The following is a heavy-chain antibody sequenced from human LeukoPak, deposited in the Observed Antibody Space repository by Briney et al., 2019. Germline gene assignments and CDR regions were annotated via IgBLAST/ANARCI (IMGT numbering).Heavy chain of an antibody. CDR2: ISAYNGNT. D-gene: IGHD3-9*01. Sequence: GASVKVSCKASGYTFTGYYMHWVRQAPGQGLEWMGWISAYNGNTNYAQKLQGRVTMTTDTSTSTAYMELRSLRSDDTAVYYCARSRWAEDPLGGYFDWLLGYWGQGTLVTVSS. CDR1: GYTFTGYY. CDR3: ARSRWAEDPLGGYFDWLLGY. V-gene: IGHV1-18*04. J-gene: IGHJ4*02.